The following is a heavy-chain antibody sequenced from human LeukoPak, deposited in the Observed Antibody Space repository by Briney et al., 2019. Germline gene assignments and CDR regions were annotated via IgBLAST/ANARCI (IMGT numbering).Heavy chain of an antibody. CDR3: AKGSSNGRPYYFDY. Sequence: GGSLRPSCAASGFTFSSYVMSWVRQAPGKGLEWVSALSGGGDSTYYVDSVKGRFTTSRDNSKNTLYLQMNSLRAEDTAVYYCAKGSSNGRPYYFDYWGQGALVTVSS. D-gene: IGHD2-8*01. CDR1: GFTFSSYV. CDR2: LSGGGDST. J-gene: IGHJ4*02. V-gene: IGHV3-23*01.